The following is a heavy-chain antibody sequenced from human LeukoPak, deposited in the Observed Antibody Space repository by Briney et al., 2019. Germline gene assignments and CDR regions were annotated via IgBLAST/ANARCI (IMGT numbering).Heavy chain of an antibody. Sequence: SGGSLRLSCAASGFTFSSYAMSWVRQAPGKGLEWVSAISGSGGSTYYADSVKGRFTISRDNAKNSLYLQMNSLRAEDTALYYCAKAAGGWYSRWGQGTLVTVSS. CDR1: GFTFSSYA. D-gene: IGHD6-19*01. V-gene: IGHV3-23*01. J-gene: IGHJ4*02. CDR2: ISGSGGST. CDR3: AKAAGGWYSR.